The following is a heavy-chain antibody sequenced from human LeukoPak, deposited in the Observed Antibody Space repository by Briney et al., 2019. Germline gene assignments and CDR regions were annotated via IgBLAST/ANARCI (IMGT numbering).Heavy chain of an antibody. CDR1: GFDVNDNF. Sequence: GGSLRLSCVASGFDVNDNFMLWIRQAPGQGLEWISIIYASGGAFHSESVEGRFSAFRDTSKNTLFLQMNNLRAADTAMYYCVRRHDYWGQGTLVTVSS. CDR2: IYASGGA. J-gene: IGHJ4*02. V-gene: IGHV3-53*01. CDR3: VRRHDY.